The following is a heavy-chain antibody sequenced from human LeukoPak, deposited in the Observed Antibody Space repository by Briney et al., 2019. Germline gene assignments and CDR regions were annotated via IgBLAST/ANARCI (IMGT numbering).Heavy chain of an antibody. J-gene: IGHJ4*02. CDR2: IYYSGST. D-gene: IGHD3-10*01. Sequence: PSETLSLTCTVSGGSISSYYWSWIRQPPGKGLEWIGYIYYSGSTNYNLSLKSRVTISVDTSKNQFSLKLSSVTAADTAVYYCARYGSGSSGLDYWGQGTLVTVSS. CDR3: ARYGSGSSGLDY. V-gene: IGHV4-59*01. CDR1: GGSISSYY.